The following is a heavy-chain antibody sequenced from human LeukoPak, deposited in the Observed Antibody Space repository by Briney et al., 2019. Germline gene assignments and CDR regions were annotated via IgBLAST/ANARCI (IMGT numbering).Heavy chain of an antibody. CDR1: GFTVSSNY. CDR3: AREVGPLSSGRNWFDP. Sequence: EGSLRLSCAASGFTVSSNYMSWVRQAPGKGLEWVSVIYSGGSTYYADSVKGRFTISRHNSKNTLYLQMNSLRAEDTAVCYCAREVGPLSSGRNWFDPWGQGTLVTVSS. V-gene: IGHV3-53*04. CDR2: IYSGGST. D-gene: IGHD6-19*01. J-gene: IGHJ5*02.